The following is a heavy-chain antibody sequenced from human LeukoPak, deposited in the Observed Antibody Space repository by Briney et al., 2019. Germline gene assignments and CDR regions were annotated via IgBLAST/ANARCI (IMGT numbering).Heavy chain of an antibody. CDR3: ARVRHYDSTGPAYYFDY. V-gene: IGHV3-74*01. D-gene: IGHD3-22*01. CDR2: ISSDGSIT. CDR1: GVIFSSNW. J-gene: IGHJ4*02. Sequence: HSGGSLRLSCAASGVIFSSNWMHWVRQAPGKGLVWVSRISSDGSITNCAESVKGRFTVSRDNAKNTLYLQMNSLRVEDTAVYYCARVRHYDSTGPAYYFDYWGQETLVTVSS.